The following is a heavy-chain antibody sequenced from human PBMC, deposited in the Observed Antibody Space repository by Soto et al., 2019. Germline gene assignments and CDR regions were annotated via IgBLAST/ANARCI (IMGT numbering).Heavy chain of an antibody. D-gene: IGHD2-15*01. J-gene: IGHJ6*02. CDR2: ISSRSDTL. CDR1: GFTFSAYA. V-gene: IGHV3-48*02. CDR3: ARDWDIVILSVPIPNYNYGMDV. Sequence: GGSLRLSCEGSGFTFSAYAMNWVRQAPGKGLEWVSYISSRSDTLYYADSVKGQFTISRDNAKNSVYLQVNNLGDEDTAVYYCARDWDIVILSVPIPNYNYGMDVWGQGTTVTVSS.